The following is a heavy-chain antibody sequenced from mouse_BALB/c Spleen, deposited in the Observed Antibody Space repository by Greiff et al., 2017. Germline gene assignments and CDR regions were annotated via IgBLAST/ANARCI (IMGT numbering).Heavy chain of an antibody. D-gene: IGHD1-1*01. CDR1: GFTFSSYA. Sequence: DVKLVESGGGLVKPGGSLKLSCAASGFTFSSYAMSWVRQTPGKRLEWVATISSGGSTYYPDSVKGRFTISRDNARNILYLQMSSLRSEDTAMYYCAIGSTTVGYFDYWGQGTTLTVSS. CDR3: AIGSTTVGYFDY. J-gene: IGHJ2*01. V-gene: IGHV5-6-5*01. CDR2: ISSGGST.